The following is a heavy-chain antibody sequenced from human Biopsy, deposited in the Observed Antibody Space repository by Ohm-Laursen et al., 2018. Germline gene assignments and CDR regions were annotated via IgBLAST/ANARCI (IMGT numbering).Heavy chain of an antibody. CDR3: ARHPTGFWFDP. V-gene: IGHV4-39*01. J-gene: IGHJ5*02. Sequence: SDTLSLTCSVSGDSISASTTSYWAWLRQPPGKGLEWIGNIYNNETTFYNPSLKSRVAISVATSTNQFSLKGPSVTAADTALYYCARHPTGFWFDPWGHGTLVTVSS. CDR2: IYNNETT. CDR1: GDSISASTTSY.